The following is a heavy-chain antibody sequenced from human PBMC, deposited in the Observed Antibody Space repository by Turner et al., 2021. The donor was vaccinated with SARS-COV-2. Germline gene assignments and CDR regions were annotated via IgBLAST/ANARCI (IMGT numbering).Heavy chain of an antibody. CDR1: GFTFDDYA. CDR3: VKDFWL. V-gene: IGHV3-9*01. Sequence: EVPLVESGGGLVQSGRSLRLSCAASGFTFDDYAMHWVRQAPGKGLEWVSGITWNSGSIGYADSVKGRFNISRDNAKNYLYLQRNSLRAEDTALYYGVKDFWLWGQGTLVTVSS. D-gene: IGHD3-3*01. J-gene: IGHJ4*02. CDR2: ITWNSGSI.